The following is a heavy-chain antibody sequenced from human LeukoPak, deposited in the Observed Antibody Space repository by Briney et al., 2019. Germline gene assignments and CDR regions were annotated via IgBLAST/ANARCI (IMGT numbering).Heavy chain of an antibody. J-gene: IGHJ4*02. V-gene: IGHV3-74*03. CDR1: GFTFSSNW. D-gene: IGHD1-26*01. CDR2: INGVVSAT. Sequence: RGSLRLSCAASGFTFSSNWMQWGRQAPGEGLGWVSRINGVVSATTYAESVKGRFTISRDNAKHTLYLQMNSLSPEDTAVYYCARVGASTGAYWGQGTLVTVSS. CDR3: ARVGASTGAY.